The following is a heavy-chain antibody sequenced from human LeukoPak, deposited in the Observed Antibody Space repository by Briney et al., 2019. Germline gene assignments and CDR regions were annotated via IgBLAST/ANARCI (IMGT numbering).Heavy chain of an antibody. Sequence: ASVTVSCKASGYTFTSYYMHWVRQVPGHGLEWMGIINAGGGTTSYAQRFQGRVTMTRDTATSTVYMELSSLRSEDTAIYYCARVSGSSNPFDYWGQGTLVTVSS. D-gene: IGHD1-26*01. CDR2: INAGGGTT. V-gene: IGHV1-46*01. CDR3: ARVSGSSNPFDY. J-gene: IGHJ4*02. CDR1: GYTFTSYY.